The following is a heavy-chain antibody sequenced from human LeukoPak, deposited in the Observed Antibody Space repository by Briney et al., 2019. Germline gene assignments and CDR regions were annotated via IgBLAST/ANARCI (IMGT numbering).Heavy chain of an antibody. CDR3: ARHEWGITNAFDI. J-gene: IGHJ3*02. CDR1: GGSFSGYY. Sequence: SETLSLTCAVYGGSFSGYYWGWIRQPPGKGLEWIGSIYYSGTTYYNPSLKSRVTISVDTSKKQFSLRLRSVTAADTAVYYCARHEWGITNAFDIWGQGTMVTVSS. D-gene: IGHD1-14*01. V-gene: IGHV4-39*01. CDR2: IYYSGTT.